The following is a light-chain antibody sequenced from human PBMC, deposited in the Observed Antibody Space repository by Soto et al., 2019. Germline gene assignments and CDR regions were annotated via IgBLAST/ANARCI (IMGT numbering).Light chain of an antibody. J-gene: IGLJ1*01. CDR1: SSDVVGYNY. Sequence: QSVLTQPVSVSGSPGQSITISCTGTSSDVVGYNYVSWYQQHPGKAPKFMIYDVSNRPSGVSNRFSGSKSGNTASLTISGLQAEEEADYYCCSYTTSNTRQIVFGTGTKVTVL. CDR2: DVS. V-gene: IGLV2-14*01. CDR3: CSYTTSNTRQIV.